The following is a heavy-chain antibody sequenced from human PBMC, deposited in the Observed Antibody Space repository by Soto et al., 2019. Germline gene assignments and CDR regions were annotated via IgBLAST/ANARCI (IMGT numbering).Heavy chain of an antibody. V-gene: IGHV4-38-2*02. D-gene: IGHD3-22*01. CDR1: GYSISSGYY. J-gene: IGHJ6*02. CDR3: AREIGSSGYYSTWYYYYGMDV. CDR2: IYHSGST. Sequence: SETLSLTCAVSGYSISSGYYWGWIRQPPGKGLEWIGRIYHSGSTYFNPSLKSRVTISVDTSKNQFSLKLSSVTAADTAVYYCAREIGSSGYYSTWYYYYGMDVWGQGTTVTVSS.